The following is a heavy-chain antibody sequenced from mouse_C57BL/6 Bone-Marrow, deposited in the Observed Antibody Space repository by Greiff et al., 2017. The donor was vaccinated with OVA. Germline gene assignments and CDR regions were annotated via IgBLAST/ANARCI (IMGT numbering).Heavy chain of an antibody. CDR2: ISSGGSYT. Sequence: EVQRVESGGDLVKPGGSLKLSCAASGFTFSSYGMSWVRQTPDKRLEWVATISSGGSYTYYPDSVKGRFTISRDNAKNTLYLQMSSLKSEDTAMYYCARELTPFSGSSYNWYFDVWGTGTTVTVSS. CDR3: ARELTPFSGSSYNWYFDV. J-gene: IGHJ1*03. D-gene: IGHD1-1*01. CDR1: GFTFSSYG. V-gene: IGHV5-6*01.